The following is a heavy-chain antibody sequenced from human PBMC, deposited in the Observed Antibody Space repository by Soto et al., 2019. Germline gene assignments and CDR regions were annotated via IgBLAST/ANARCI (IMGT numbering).Heavy chain of an antibody. CDR2: IKQDGSEK. V-gene: IGHV3-7*01. CDR1: RFTFSSFW. D-gene: IGHD3-22*01. Sequence: EVQVVESGGGLVQPGGSLRLSCAASRFTFSSFWMSWVRQAPGKGLEWVATIKQDGSEKYYVDSVKGRFTISRDNAKNSLYLQMNSLRAEDTAVYYCATLYYYDSSDYPIDAFDIWGQGTMVTVSS. J-gene: IGHJ3*02. CDR3: ATLYYYDSSDYPIDAFDI.